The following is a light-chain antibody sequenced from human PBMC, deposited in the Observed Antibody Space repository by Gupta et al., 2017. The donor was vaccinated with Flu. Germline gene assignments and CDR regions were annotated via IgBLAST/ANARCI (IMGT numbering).Light chain of an antibody. J-gene: IGKJ1*01. Sequence: VVDRVTITCRASQSISSSLAWYQQKPGKAPKLLIYQAFNLQSGVPSRFSGSGSGTEFTLTISSMQPDDFATYYCQQYHIFWTFGQGTMVEI. CDR2: QAF. V-gene: IGKV1-5*03. CDR3: QQYHIFWT. CDR1: QSISSS.